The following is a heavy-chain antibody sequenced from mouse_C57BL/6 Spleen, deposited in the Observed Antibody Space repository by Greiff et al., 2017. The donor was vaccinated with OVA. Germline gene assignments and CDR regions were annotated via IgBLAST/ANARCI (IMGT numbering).Heavy chain of an antibody. D-gene: IGHD2-3*01. CDR1: GYSITSGYY. CDR2: ISYDGSN. V-gene: IGHV3-6*01. CDR3: ARGGDGYWFAY. J-gene: IGHJ3*01. Sequence: EVKLVESGPGLVKPSQSLSLTCSVTGYSITSGYYWNWIRQFPGNKLEWMGYISYDGSNNYNPSLKNRISITRDTSKNQFFLKLNSVTTEDTATYYCARGGDGYWFAYWGQGTLVTVSA.